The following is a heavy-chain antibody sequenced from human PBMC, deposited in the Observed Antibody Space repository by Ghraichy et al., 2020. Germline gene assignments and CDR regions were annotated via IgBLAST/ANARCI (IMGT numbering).Heavy chain of an antibody. V-gene: IGHV3-43*01. D-gene: IGHD4-17*01. CDR1: GFTFDDYT. CDR3: AKDMGHYGDYVAGAFDI. J-gene: IGHJ3*02. Sequence: GGSLRLSCAASGFTFDDYTMHWVRQAPGKGLEWVSLISWDGGSTYYADSVKGRFTISRDNSKNSLYLQMNSLRTEDTALYYCAKDMGHYGDYVAGAFDIWGQGTMVTVSS. CDR2: ISWDGGST.